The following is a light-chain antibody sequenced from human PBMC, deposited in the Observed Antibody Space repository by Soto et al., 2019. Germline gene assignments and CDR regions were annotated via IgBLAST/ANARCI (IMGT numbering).Light chain of an antibody. Sequence: EMGLTQSPATLSLSPGERATLSCRASQMVSSSYLAWYQQKPGQAPRLLIYGASSRATGIPDRFSGSGSGTDFTLTISRLEPEDFAVYYCQQYGSSQSFGQGTKVEIK. CDR2: GAS. J-gene: IGKJ1*01. CDR1: QMVSSSY. V-gene: IGKV3-20*01. CDR3: QQYGSSQS.